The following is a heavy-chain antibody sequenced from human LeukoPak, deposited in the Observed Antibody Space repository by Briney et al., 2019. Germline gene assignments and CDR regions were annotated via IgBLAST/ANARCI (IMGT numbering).Heavy chain of an antibody. D-gene: IGHD2-21*02. CDR3: ARGGYGSN. CDR2: IYHSGST. Sequence: SETLSLTCAVSGYSISSGYYWGWIRQPPGKGLEWIGSIYHSGSTYYNPSLKSRVTISVDTSKNQFSLKLSSVTAADTAVYYCARGGYGSNWGQGTLVTVSS. V-gene: IGHV4-38-2*01. CDR1: GYSISSGYY. J-gene: IGHJ4*02.